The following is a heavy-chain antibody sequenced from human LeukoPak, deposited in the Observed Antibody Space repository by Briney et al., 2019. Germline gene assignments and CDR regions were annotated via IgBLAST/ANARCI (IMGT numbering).Heavy chain of an antibody. D-gene: IGHD1-26*01. V-gene: IGHV3-30*18. Sequence: GGSLRLSCAASGFTFSSYGMHWVRQAPGKGLEWVAVISYDGSNKYYADSVKGQFTISRDNSKNTLYLQMNSLRAEDTAVYYCAKDFYGGSYERCPGDYWGQGTLVTVSS. CDR1: GFTFSSYG. J-gene: IGHJ4*02. CDR2: ISYDGSNK. CDR3: AKDFYGGSYERCPGDY.